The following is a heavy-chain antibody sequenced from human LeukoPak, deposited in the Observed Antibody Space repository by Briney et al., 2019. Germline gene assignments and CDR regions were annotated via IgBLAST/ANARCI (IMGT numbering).Heavy chain of an antibody. CDR3: ARGGPYCSSSRCYNGENWFDP. Sequence: NPSETLSLTCTVSGYSISSGYYWGWIRQPPGQGLEWIGTIYHSGRTYYNPSLKSRVTISVDTSKNQVSLKRSSVTAADTAVYYCARGGPYCSSSRCYNGENWFDPWGQGTLVTVSS. V-gene: IGHV4-38-2*02. CDR2: IYHSGRT. J-gene: IGHJ5*02. D-gene: IGHD2-2*02. CDR1: GYSISSGYY.